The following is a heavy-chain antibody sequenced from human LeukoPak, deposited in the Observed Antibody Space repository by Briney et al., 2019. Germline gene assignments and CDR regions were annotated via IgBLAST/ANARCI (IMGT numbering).Heavy chain of an antibody. CDR3: ARELRYDFWSHQPGTPAYYYYGMDV. Sequence: ASVKVSCKASGYTFTSYAMHWVRQAPGQRLEWMGWINAGNGNTKYSQKFQGRVTMTRDTSTSTVYMELSSLRSEDTAVYYCARELRYDFWSHQPGTPAYYYYGMDVWGQGTTVTVSS. V-gene: IGHV1-3*01. CDR1: GYTFTSYA. D-gene: IGHD3-3*01. J-gene: IGHJ6*02. CDR2: INAGNGNT.